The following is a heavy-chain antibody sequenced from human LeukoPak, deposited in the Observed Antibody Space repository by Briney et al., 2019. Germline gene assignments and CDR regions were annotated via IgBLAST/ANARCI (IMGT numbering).Heavy chain of an antibody. CDR2: IWYDGSNK. CDR1: GFTFSSYG. Sequence: GGSLRLSRAASGFTFSSYGMHWVRQAPGKGLEWVAVIWYDGSNKYYADSVKGRFTISRDNSKNTLYLQMNSLRAEDTAVYYCARDLGGPSYYDSSGVLDYWGQGTLVTVSS. V-gene: IGHV3-33*01. J-gene: IGHJ4*02. D-gene: IGHD3-22*01. CDR3: ARDLGGPSYYDSSGVLDY.